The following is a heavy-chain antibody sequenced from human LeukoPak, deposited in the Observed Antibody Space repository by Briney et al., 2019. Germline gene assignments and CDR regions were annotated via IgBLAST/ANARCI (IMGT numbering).Heavy chain of an antibody. CDR2: IYAGGTT. Sequence: PAGSLRLSCAASGFAVSDNYMTWVRQAPGKGLEWVSVIYAGGTTHYADSVKGRFTISRDSSTNMLYLQMNSLRAEDTAVYYCARERATSGYILAYWGPGTQVTVSS. D-gene: IGHD3-22*01. CDR3: ARERATSGYILAY. CDR1: GFAVSDNY. J-gene: IGHJ4*02. V-gene: IGHV3-53*01.